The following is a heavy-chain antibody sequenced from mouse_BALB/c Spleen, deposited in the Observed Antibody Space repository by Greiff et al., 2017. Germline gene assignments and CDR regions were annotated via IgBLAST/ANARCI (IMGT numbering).Heavy chain of an antibody. J-gene: IGHJ4*01. D-gene: IGHD1-2*01. V-gene: IGHV2-9*02. CDR3: ARGYYGLYAMDY. Sequence: QVHVKQSGPGLVAPSQSLSITCTVSGFSLTSYGVHWVRQPPGKGLEWLGVIWAGGSTNYNSALMSRLSISKDNSKSQVFLKMNSLQTDDTAMYYCARGYYGLYAMDYWGQGTSVTVSS. CDR1: GFSLTSYG. CDR2: IWAGGST.